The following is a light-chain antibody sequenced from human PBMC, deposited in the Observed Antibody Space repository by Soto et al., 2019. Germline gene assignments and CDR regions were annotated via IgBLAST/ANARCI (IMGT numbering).Light chain of an antibody. CDR2: KAS. J-gene: IGKJ1*01. CDR3: QQYNSYSWT. CDR1: QSISSW. Sequence: DIPMTQSPSTLSASVGDRVTITCRASQSISSWVAWYQQKQGKAPKLLSYKASSLESGVPSRFSGSGSGTDFTLTISSLQPDDFANYYCQQYNSYSWTFGQGTKVEIK. V-gene: IGKV1-5*03.